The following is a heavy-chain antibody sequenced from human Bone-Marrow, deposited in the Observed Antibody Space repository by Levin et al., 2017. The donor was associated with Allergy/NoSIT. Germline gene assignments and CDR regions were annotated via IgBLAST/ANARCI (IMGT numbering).Heavy chain of an antibody. CDR2: IWSDGNEK. CDR1: GFNFNDYA. D-gene: IGHD3-22*01. Sequence: GGSLRLSCAASGFNFNDYAMHWVRQAPGKGLEWVAVIWSDGNEKSFADSVKGRFTISRDNSKNSLFLQMNSLRDEDTAVYYFATDSSRWSPKYYFDYWGQGTLVTVSS. J-gene: IGHJ4*02. V-gene: IGHV3-33*01. CDR3: ATDSSRWSPKYYFDY.